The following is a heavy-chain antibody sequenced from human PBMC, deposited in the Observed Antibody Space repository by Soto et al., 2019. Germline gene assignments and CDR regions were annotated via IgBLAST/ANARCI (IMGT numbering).Heavy chain of an antibody. J-gene: IGHJ5*02. D-gene: IGHD4-4*01. CDR2: IYWNDDK. CDR1: GFSLSTSGVG. CDR3: AHRRRIGEVAYSAWFDP. Sequence: QITLKESGPTLVKPTQTLTLTCTFSGFSLSTSGVGVGWIRQPPGKAPEWLALIYWNDDKRYSPSLKSRLTITKDSSKNQVDLTMTTMDPVDTATYYCAHRRRIGEVAYSAWFDPWGQGVVVTVSS. V-gene: IGHV2-5*01.